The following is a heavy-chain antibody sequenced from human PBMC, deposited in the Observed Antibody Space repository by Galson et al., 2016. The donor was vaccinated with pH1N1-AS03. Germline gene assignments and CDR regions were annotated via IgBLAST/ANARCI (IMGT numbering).Heavy chain of an antibody. CDR2: IYPADSST. Sequence: QSGAEVKKPGESLKISCKVSGYTFSNHWIGWVRPMPGKGLEWMGIIYPADSSTTYSPSFQGQVTISADQSISTAYLQWSSLRASDTAMYFCARQQDGRGSGLEWLFWYGMDVWGQGTTVIVSS. J-gene: IGHJ6*02. V-gene: IGHV5-51*01. D-gene: IGHD3-3*01. CDR1: GYTFSNHW. CDR3: ARQQDGRGSGLEWLFWYGMDV.